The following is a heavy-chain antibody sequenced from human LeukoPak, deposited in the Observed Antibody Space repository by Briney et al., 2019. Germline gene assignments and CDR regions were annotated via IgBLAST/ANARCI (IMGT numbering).Heavy chain of an antibody. CDR2: ISGSGGST. CDR3: AKDRTSGSRSYYFDY. J-gene: IGHJ4*02. D-gene: IGHD1-26*01. CDR1: AFSFSSYA. V-gene: IGHV3-23*01. Sequence: GGSLRLSCAASAFSFSSYAMSWVRQAPGRGLEWVSTISGSGGSTFYADSVKGRFTISRDNSNNTLYLQMNSLRAEDTAVSYCAKDRTSGSRSYYFDYWGQGTLVTVSS.